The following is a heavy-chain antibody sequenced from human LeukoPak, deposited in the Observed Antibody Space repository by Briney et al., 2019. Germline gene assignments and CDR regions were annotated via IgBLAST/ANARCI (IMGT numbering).Heavy chain of an antibody. J-gene: IGHJ4*02. CDR2: IKKTGIET. Sequence: GGSLRLSCEASGFTFSNSWMSWVRQAPGKGLEWVAYIKKTGIETYYVDSVKGRFTITRDNIGNSLFLQMNSLRAEDTAVYYCAREDGYCSGGNCYSYFDLWGRGTPVTVSS. CDR1: GFTFSNSW. D-gene: IGHD2-15*01. V-gene: IGHV3-7*01. CDR3: AREDGYCSGGNCYSYFDL.